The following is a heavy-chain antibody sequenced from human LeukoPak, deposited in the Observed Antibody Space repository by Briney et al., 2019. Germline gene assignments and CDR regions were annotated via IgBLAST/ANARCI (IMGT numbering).Heavy chain of an antibody. CDR1: GFTFSSYS. CDR2: ISSSSSTI. CDR3: ARDRVTSVTTSYGMDV. J-gene: IGHJ6*02. V-gene: IGHV3-48*02. D-gene: IGHD4-17*01. Sequence: PGGSLRLPCAASGFTFSSYSMNWVRQAPGKGLEWVSYISSSSSTIYYADSVKGRFTISRDNAKNSLYLQMSSLRDEDTAVYYCARDRVTSVTTSYGMDVWGQGTTVTVSS.